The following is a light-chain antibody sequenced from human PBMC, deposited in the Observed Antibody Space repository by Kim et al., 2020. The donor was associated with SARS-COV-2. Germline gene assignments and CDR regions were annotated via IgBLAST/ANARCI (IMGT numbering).Light chain of an antibody. CDR3: QVWDSSSDHLV. Sequence: APGKTARITCGGNNIGSKSVHWYQQKPGQAPVLVIYYDSDRPSGIPERFSGSNSGNTATLTISRVEAGDVADYYCQVWDSSSDHLVFGGGTQLTVL. CDR2: YDS. V-gene: IGLV3-21*04. J-gene: IGLJ2*01. CDR1: NIGSKS.